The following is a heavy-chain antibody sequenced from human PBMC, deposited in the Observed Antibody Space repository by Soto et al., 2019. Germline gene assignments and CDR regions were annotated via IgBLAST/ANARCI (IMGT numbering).Heavy chain of an antibody. J-gene: IGHJ5*02. CDR2: IWLDGDIE. D-gene: IGHD1-1*01. V-gene: IGHV3-33*06. Sequence: QVQLVESGGGVVQPGTSLRLSCVASGFTFYNYGMHWVRQAPGKGLEWVAAIWLDGDIEHYPDSVKGRFTISRDNSRNTLYLQKNVLKAEDMYFYYCAKVGMVETGQMGWFAPLGQGTLFIVSS. CDR1: GFTFYNYG. CDR3: AKVGMVETGQMGWFAP.